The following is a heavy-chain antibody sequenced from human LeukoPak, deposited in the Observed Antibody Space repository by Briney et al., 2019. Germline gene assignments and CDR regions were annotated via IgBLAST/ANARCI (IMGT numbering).Heavy chain of an antibody. D-gene: IGHD3-22*01. CDR3: ASSDDSPFFFDY. J-gene: IGHJ4*02. V-gene: IGHV3-53*01. CDR1: GFTVSSNY. Sequence: GGSLRLSCAASGFTVSSNYMTWVRQAPGKGLEWVSVIYSGGSTYYADSVKGRFTISRDNSKNTVYLQMNSLRAEDTAVYYCASSDDSPFFFDYWGQGTLVTVSS. CDR2: IYSGGST.